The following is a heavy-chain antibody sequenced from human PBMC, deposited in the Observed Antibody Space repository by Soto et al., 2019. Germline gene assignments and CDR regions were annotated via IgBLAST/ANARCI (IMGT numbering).Heavy chain of an antibody. D-gene: IGHD6-13*01. CDR1: GFPFDDYA. Sequence: PGGSLRLSCAASGFPFDDYAMHWVRPAPGKGLEWVSGISWNSGSIGYADSVKGRFTISRDNAKNSLYLQMNSLRAEDTALYYCAKDMVAAAGPFDYWGQGTLVTVSS. CDR2: ISWNSGSI. J-gene: IGHJ4*02. CDR3: AKDMVAAAGPFDY. V-gene: IGHV3-9*01.